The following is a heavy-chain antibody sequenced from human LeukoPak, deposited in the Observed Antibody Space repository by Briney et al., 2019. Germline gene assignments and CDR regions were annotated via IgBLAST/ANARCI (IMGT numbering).Heavy chain of an antibody. V-gene: IGHV3-43*01. CDR2: ISWDGGST. Sequence: GGSLRLSCAAAGFTFDDYSMHWVRHGPGKGLEWVSVISWDGGSTSYADSVKGQFTISRDNSKNSLYPQMNSLRSEDSALYYCAKDRGGVDYWGQGTLVTVSS. CDR1: GFTFDDYS. CDR3: AKDRGGVDY. D-gene: IGHD3-16*01. J-gene: IGHJ4*02.